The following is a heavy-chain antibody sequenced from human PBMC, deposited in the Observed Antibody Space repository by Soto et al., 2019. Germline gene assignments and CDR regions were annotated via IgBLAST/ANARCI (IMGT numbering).Heavy chain of an antibody. CDR3: ARERTPLWFDP. CDR1: GGSISSGGYY. V-gene: IGHV4-31*03. CDR2: IYYSGST. Sequence: SETLSLTCTLSGGSISSGGYYWSWIRQHPGKGLEWIGYIYYSGSTYYNPSLKSRVTISVDTSKNQFSLKLSSVTAADTAVYYCARERTPLWFDPWGQGTLVTVSS. D-gene: IGHD2-15*01. J-gene: IGHJ5*02.